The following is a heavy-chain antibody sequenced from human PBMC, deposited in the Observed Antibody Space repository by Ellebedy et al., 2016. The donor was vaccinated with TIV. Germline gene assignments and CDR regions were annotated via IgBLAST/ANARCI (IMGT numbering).Heavy chain of an antibody. CDR1: GDSIIDYY. CDR3: ARKRDGSYIDY. CDR2: VYTSEST. Sequence: SETLSLXCTVSGDSIIDYYWSWIRQPAGRRLEWIGRVYTSESTGVSTSYNPSLKSRVTMSLDTSKNRLSLELTSVTAADTAVYYCARKRDGSYIDYWGQGTLVTVSS. V-gene: IGHV4-4*07. J-gene: IGHJ4*02. D-gene: IGHD5-24*01.